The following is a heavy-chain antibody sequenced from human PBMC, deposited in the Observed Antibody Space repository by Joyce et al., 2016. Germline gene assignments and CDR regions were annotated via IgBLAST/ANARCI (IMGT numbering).Heavy chain of an antibody. Sequence: QVQLQQWGAGLLKPSETLSLTCAVYGGSFSGYSWSWIRQPPGKGLEWIGEINHRGRPTYNPSLKRRVTISVDTSKNQFSLRLSSVTAADMAVYYCARGTAAAYSYYMDVWGKGTTVTVCS. CDR1: GGSFSGYS. D-gene: IGHD2-2*01. CDR2: INHRGRP. J-gene: IGHJ6*03. V-gene: IGHV4-34*01. CDR3: ARGTAAAYSYYMDV.